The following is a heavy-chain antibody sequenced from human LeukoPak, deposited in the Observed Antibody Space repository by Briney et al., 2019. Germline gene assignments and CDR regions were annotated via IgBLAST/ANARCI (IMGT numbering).Heavy chain of an antibody. V-gene: IGHV4-61*09. J-gene: IGHJ4*02. CDR1: GASISSTSYC. CDR2: IHTSGST. CDR3: ARGKRRPFDY. Sequence: PSETLSLTCTVSGASISSTSYCWGWIRQPAGKGLEWIGHIHTSGSTNYNPSLKSRVTISVDTSKNQFSLKLSSVTAADTAVYYCARGKRRPFDYWGQGTLVTVSS. D-gene: IGHD1-1*01.